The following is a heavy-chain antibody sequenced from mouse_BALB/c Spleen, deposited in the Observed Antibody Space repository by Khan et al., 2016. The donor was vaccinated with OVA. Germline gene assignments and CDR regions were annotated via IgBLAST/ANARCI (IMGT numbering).Heavy chain of an antibody. CDR1: GYSFTSYW. V-gene: IGHV1S41*01. CDR3: ASENYYGRSCNAMDY. J-gene: IGHJ4*01. CDR2: IGPGSSNA. Sequence: DLVKPGASVKLSCKASGYSFTSYWINWINQRPGQGLEWIGRIGPGSSNAYYNDMFKDKATLTVDTSSNTAHIQLSSLSSEASAVYFCASENYYGRSCNAMDYWGQGTSVTVSA. D-gene: IGHD1-1*01.